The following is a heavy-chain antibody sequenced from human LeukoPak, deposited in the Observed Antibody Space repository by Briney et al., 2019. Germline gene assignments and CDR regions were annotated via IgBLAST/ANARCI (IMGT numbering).Heavy chain of an antibody. CDR3: ARDIVVVVATNSAFDI. V-gene: IGHV4-59*01. J-gene: IGHJ3*02. D-gene: IGHD2-15*01. Sequence: PSETLSLTCTVSGGFISSYYWSWIRQPPGKGLEWIGYIYYSGSTNYNPSLKSRVTISVDASKNQFSLKLSSVTAADTAVYYCARDIVVVVATNSAFDIWGQGTMVTVSS. CDR2: IYYSGST. CDR1: GGFISSYY.